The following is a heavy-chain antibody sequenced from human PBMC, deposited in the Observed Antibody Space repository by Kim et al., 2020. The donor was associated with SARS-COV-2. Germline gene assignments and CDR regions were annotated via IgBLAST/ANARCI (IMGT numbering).Heavy chain of an antibody. V-gene: IGHV3-30*18. J-gene: IGHJ6*01. CDR2: ISYDGSNK. CDR3: AKESGSGSYYAWTYYYYGMDT. D-gene: IGHD3-10*01. Sequence: GGSLRLSCAASGFTFSSYGMHWVRQAPGKGLEWVAVISYDGSNKYYADSVKGRFTISRDNSKNTLYLQMNSLRAEETAVYYCAKESGSGSYYAWTYYYYGMDTWGQDTPLSVSS. CDR1: GFTFSSYG.